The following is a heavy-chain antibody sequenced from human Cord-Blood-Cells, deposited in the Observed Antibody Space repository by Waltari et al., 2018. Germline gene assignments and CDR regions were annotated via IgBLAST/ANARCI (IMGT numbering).Heavy chain of an antibody. CDR2: IIAIFGTA. D-gene: IGHD2-15*01. V-gene: IGHV1-69*01. CDR1: GGTFSSYA. J-gene: IGHJ2*01. Sequence: QVQLVQSGAEVKKPGSSVKVSCKASGGTFSSYAISWVRQAPGQALEWMGEIIAIFGTANDGQKFQGRVTITADESTSTAYMELSSLRSEDTAVDYWAILPRGGYWDFDLWGRGTLVTVSS. CDR3: AILPRGGYWDFDL.